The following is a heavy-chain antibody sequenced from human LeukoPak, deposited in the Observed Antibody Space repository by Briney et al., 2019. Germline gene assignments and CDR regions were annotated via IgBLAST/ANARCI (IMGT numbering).Heavy chain of an antibody. V-gene: IGHV3-21*01. CDR2: ISSCSSYI. Sequence: GGSLRLSCAASGFTFSSYSMNWVRQAPGKGLEWVSSISSCSSYIYYADSVKGRFTISRDNAKNSLYLQMNSLRAEDTAVYYCAREVDCSSTSCYALWFDPWGQGTLVTVSS. D-gene: IGHD2-2*01. CDR1: GFTFSSYS. CDR3: AREVDCSSTSCYALWFDP. J-gene: IGHJ5*02.